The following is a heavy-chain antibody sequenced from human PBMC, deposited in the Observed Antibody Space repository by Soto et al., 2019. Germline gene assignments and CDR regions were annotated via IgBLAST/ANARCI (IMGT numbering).Heavy chain of an antibody. CDR2: INAGNGNT. CDR1: GYTFTSYA. CDR3: ARVQPHRPAVIYCTNGVCSQSWYYFDY. V-gene: IGHV1-3*01. J-gene: IGHJ4*02. D-gene: IGHD2-8*01. Sequence: ASVKVSCKASGYTFTSYAMHWVRQAPGQRLERMGWINAGNGNTKYSQKFQGRVTITRDTSASTDYMELSSLRSEDTSVYYCARVQPHRPAVIYCTNGVCSQSWYYFDYWGQGTLVTVSS.